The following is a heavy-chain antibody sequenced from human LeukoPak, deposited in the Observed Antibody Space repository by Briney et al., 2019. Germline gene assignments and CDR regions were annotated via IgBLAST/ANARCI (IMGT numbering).Heavy chain of an antibody. V-gene: IGHV1-2*02. CDR1: GYTFTGYY. Sequence: ASVKVSCKASGYTFTGYYIHWVRQAPGQGLEWMGWFNPHSGGTNYAQKFQGRVTMTRDTSINTAYMDLSRLRSDDTAVYYCARKVDYAAFDYWGQGTLVTVSS. J-gene: IGHJ4*02. D-gene: IGHD4-17*01. CDR2: FNPHSGGT. CDR3: ARKVDYAAFDY.